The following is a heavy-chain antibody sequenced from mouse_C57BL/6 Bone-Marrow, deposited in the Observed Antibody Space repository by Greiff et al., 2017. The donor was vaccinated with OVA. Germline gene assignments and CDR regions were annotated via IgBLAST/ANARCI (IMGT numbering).Heavy chain of an antibody. V-gene: IGHV14-4*01. Sequence: EVQLQQSGAELVRPGASVKLSCTASGFNIKDDYMHWVKQRPEQGLEWIGWIDPENGDTEYASKFQGKATITADTSSNTAYLQLSSLTSEDTAVYYGTTDYYDYGYAMDYWGQGTSVTVSS. CDR3: TTDYYDYGYAMDY. D-gene: IGHD2-4*01. CDR1: GFNIKDDY. J-gene: IGHJ4*01. CDR2: IDPENGDT.